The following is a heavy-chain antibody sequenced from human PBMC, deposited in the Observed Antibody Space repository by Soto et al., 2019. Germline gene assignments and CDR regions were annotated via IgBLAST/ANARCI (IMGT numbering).Heavy chain of an antibody. J-gene: IGHJ3*02. CDR3: TRGGRREPDAFDI. CDR2: ISYDGSNK. Sequence: VQLVESGGGLVKPGGSLRLSCAASGFTFSSYAMHWVRQAPGRGLEWVAVISYDGSNKYYADSVKGRFTISRDNSKNTLYLQMNSLRAEDTAVYYCTRGGRREPDAFDIWGQGTMVTVSS. CDR1: GFTFSSYA. D-gene: IGHD1-26*01. V-gene: IGHV3-30-3*01.